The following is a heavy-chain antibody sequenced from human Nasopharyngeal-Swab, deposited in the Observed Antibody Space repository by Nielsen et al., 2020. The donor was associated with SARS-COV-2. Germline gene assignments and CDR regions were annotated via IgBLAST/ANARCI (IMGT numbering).Heavy chain of an antibody. D-gene: IGHD3-3*01. CDR1: GFTFRSYA. CDR2: ISGGGGST. V-gene: IGHV3-23*01. J-gene: IGHJ1*01. CDR3: ARFPRYDLYSFQSEYFQN. Sequence: GGSLRLSCAASGFTFRSYAMGWVRQAPGQGLEWVSGISGGGGSTYYADSVKGRFTISRDNYNSKNTVDLQMNSLRAEDTAVYYCARFPRYDLYSFQSEYFQNWGQGTLVTVSS.